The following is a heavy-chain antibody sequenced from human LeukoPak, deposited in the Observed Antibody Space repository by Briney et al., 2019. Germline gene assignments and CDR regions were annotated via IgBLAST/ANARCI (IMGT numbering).Heavy chain of an antibody. J-gene: IGHJ4*02. D-gene: IGHD5-12*01. CDR3: ARDHGYAFDY. Sequence: GGSLRLSCAASGFTFSSSAMTWVRQAPGKGLEWVSYINSISGEIWYADSVKGRFTISRDDAKNSLYLQMNSLRDEDTAVYYCARDHGYAFDYWGQGTLVTVSS. CDR1: GFTFSSSA. V-gene: IGHV3-48*02. CDR2: INSISGEI.